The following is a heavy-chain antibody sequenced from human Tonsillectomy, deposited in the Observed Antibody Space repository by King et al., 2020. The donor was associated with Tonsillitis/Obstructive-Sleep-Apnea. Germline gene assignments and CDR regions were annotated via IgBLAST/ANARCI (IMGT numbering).Heavy chain of an antibody. CDR1: GFTLSDYY. D-gene: IGHD2-2*02. CDR2: ISSSSSYT. J-gene: IGHJ4*02. CDR3: SRPYCSSTSCYTGRYYFDY. V-gene: IGHV3-11*05. Sequence: VQLVESGGGLVKPGGSLRLSCAASGFTLSDYYMSWLRQAPGKGLEWVSYISSSSSYTNYADSGKGRFTISRDNAKNSLYLQMNSLRAEDTAVYYCSRPYCSSTSCYTGRYYFDYWGRGTLVTVSS.